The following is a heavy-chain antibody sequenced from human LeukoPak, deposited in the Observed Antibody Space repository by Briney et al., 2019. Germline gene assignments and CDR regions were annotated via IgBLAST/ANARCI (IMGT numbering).Heavy chain of an antibody. V-gene: IGHV3-33*01. J-gene: IGHJ4*02. CDR1: GFTFSSYG. Sequence: PGGSLRLSCAASGFTFSSYGMHWVRQAPGKGLEWVAVIWYDGSNKYYADSVKGRFTISRDNSKNTLYLQMNSLRAEDTAVYYCAREASIAARLLRYWGQGTLVTVSS. CDR2: IWYDGSNK. CDR3: AREASIAARLLRY. D-gene: IGHD6-6*01.